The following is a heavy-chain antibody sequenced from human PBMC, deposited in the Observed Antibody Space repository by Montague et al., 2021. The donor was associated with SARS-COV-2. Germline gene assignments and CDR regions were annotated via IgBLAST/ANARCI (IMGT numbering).Heavy chain of an antibody. V-gene: IGHV6-1*01. CDR1: GESVPSKSAA. CDR2: TYYRSKRDS. CDR3: ASSGITLTGLDAFDI. J-gene: IGHJ3*02. Sequence: CAISGESVPSKSAAWNWIRQSPSRGLEWLGRTYYRSKRDSDYAESVKRRLVITPDTFKNQVSLQLNSVIPEDTSVYFCASSGITLTGLDAFDIWGQGTMVTVAS. D-gene: IGHD3-9*01.